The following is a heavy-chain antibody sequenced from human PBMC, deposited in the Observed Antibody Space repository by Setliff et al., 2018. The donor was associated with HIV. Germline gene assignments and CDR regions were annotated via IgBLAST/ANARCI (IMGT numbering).Heavy chain of an antibody. Sequence: SGGSLRLSCTASGFAFNTYTMNWVRQAPGKGLEWVSSISSSSSFIYYADSVRGRFTVSRDNAKNSLYLQMISLRVEDTAIYYCASFPTITASQDVFDIWGHGTMVTV. J-gene: IGHJ3*02. CDR2: ISSSSSFI. D-gene: IGHD4-4*01. V-gene: IGHV3-21*01. CDR1: GFAFNTYT. CDR3: ASFPTITASQDVFDI.